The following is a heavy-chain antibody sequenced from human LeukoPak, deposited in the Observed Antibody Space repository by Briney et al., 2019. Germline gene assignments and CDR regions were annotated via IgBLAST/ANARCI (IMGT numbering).Heavy chain of an antibody. Sequence: ASVKVSCKASGYTFSGYYMHWVRQAPGQGLEWMGWINPHSGGTNYAQKFQGRVTVTRDTSISTAYMELSRLRSDDTAVYYCAIGGDGYNTKFDYWGQGTLVTVSS. CDR3: AIGGDGYNTKFDY. J-gene: IGHJ4*02. D-gene: IGHD5-24*01. V-gene: IGHV1-2*02. CDR1: GYTFSGYY. CDR2: INPHSGGT.